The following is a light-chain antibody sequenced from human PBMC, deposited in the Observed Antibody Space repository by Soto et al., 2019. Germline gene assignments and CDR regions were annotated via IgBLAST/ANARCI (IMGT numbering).Light chain of an antibody. J-gene: IGLJ3*02. CDR3: ASYTSTSTSVL. CDR1: NSDIGGYNY. CDR2: EVT. V-gene: IGLV2-14*01. Sequence: QSALTQPASVSGSPGQSITISCTGTNSDIGGYNYVSWYQQHPGKAPKLMIYEVTNRPSGVSNRFSGSQSGNTASLTISGLQAEDEADYYCASYTSTSTSVLFGGGTKLTLL.